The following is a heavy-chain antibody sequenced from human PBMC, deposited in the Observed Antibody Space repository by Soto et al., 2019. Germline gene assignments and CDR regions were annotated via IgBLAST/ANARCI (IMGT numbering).Heavy chain of an antibody. V-gene: IGHV3-30*03. Sequence: PGGSLRLSCAASGFTFSSYGMHWVRQAPGKGLEWVAVISYDGSNKYYADSVKGRFTISRDNSKNTLYLQMNSLRAEDTAVYYCASNIVGATTDLYFDYWGQGTLVTVSS. J-gene: IGHJ4*02. CDR2: ISYDGSNK. D-gene: IGHD1-26*01. CDR3: ASNIVGATTDLYFDY. CDR1: GFTFSSYG.